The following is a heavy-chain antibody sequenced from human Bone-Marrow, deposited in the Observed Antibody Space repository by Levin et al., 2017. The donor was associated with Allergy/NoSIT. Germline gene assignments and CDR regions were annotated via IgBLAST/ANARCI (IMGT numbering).Heavy chain of an antibody. D-gene: IGHD5-18*01. J-gene: IGHJ4*02. Sequence: PGESLKISCAASGFTFSSYNMNWVRQAPGKGLEWVSSIGSGSRTISYADSVKGRFTISRDNAENALYLQMSSLRDEDTAVYYCARRVDAAMYDWGQGTLVTVSS. CDR1: GFTFSSYN. V-gene: IGHV3-48*02. CDR3: ARRVDAAMYD. CDR2: IGSGSRTI.